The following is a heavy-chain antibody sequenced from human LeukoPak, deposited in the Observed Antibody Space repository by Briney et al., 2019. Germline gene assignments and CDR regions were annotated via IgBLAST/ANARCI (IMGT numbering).Heavy chain of an antibody. V-gene: IGHV5-51*01. Sequence: GESLKISCEGSGYSFPNHWIGWVRQMPGKGLEWMGIIYPGDSDTRYSPSFQGQVTISADKSITTAYLQWSSLKASDTAMYYCVRGINSVFWSGYLDYWGQGTLVTVSS. CDR2: IYPGDSDT. CDR1: GYSFPNHW. D-gene: IGHD3-3*01. CDR3: VRGINSVFWSGYLDY. J-gene: IGHJ4*02.